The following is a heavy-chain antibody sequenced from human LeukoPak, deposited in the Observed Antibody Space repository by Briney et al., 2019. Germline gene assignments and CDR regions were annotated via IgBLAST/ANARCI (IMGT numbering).Heavy chain of an antibody. V-gene: IGHV3-7*03. Sequence: GGSLRLSCAASGFMFSSFWMSWVRQAPGKGLEWVANIKKDGSQKYYVDSVEGRFTISRDNAKNSLYLQMDSLRVDDTAVCYCTRVFGGYDVSDYWGQGTVVTVSS. CDR3: TRVFGGYDVSDY. CDR1: GFMFSSFW. D-gene: IGHD3-10*02. J-gene: IGHJ4*02. CDR2: IKKDGSQK.